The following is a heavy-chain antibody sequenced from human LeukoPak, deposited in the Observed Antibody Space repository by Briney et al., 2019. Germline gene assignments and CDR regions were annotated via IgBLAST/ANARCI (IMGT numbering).Heavy chain of an antibody. D-gene: IGHD2-15*01. J-gene: IGHJ4*02. V-gene: IGHV1-24*01. CDR2: FDPEHGET. CDR3: ATDPVGYCNADGCYSVDY. CDR1: EYTFTSYH. Sequence: GASVKVSCKASEYTFTSYHINWVRQAPGKGLEWMGGFDPEHGETVYAQKFQVRLTMTEDTSTHTAYMELSSLRSDDTAVYYCATDPVGYCNADGCYSVDYWGQGTLVTVSS.